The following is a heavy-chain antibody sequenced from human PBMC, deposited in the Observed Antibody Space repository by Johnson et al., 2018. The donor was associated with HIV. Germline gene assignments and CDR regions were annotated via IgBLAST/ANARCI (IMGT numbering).Heavy chain of an antibody. CDR1: GFTFSSYG. V-gene: IGHV3-33*06. CDR3: AKDKEYSSSPGAFDI. Sequence: QVQLVESGGGVVQPGRSLRLSCAASGFTFSSYGMHWVRQAPGKGLEWVAVIWYDGSNKYYADSVKGRFTISRDTSKNTLYLQMNSLRAEDTAVYYCAKDKEYSSSPGAFDIWGQGTMVTVSS. J-gene: IGHJ3*02. CDR2: IWYDGSNK. D-gene: IGHD6-6*01.